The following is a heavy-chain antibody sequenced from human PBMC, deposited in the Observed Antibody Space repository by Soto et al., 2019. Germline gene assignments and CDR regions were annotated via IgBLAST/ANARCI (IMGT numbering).Heavy chain of an antibody. CDR1: GGSISSGDYY. Sequence: QVQLQESGPGLVKPSQTLSLTCTVSGGSISSGDYYWTWIRQPPGKGLEWIGYIYYSGYTYYNPSLKSRITISVDTSKNQFSLKLTSVPAADTAVYLCARGGNGYHILTGFSSHYWGQGTLVTVSS. CDR2: IYYSGYT. V-gene: IGHV4-30-4*01. CDR3: ARGGNGYHILTGFSSHY. D-gene: IGHD3-9*01. J-gene: IGHJ4*02.